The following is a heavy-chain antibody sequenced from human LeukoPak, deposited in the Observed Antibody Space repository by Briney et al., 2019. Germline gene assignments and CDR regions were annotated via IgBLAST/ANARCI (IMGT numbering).Heavy chain of an antibody. CDR3: AKDLSYYDSSGYSPKWSDP. CDR2: ISYDGSNK. D-gene: IGHD3-22*01. CDR1: GFTFSSYG. J-gene: IGHJ5*02. Sequence: GGSLRLSCAASGFTFSSYGMHWVRQAPGKGLEWVAVISYDGSNKYYADSVKGRFTISRDNSKNTLYLQMNSLRAEDTAVYYCAKDLSYYDSSGYSPKWSDPWGQGTLVTVSS. V-gene: IGHV3-30*18.